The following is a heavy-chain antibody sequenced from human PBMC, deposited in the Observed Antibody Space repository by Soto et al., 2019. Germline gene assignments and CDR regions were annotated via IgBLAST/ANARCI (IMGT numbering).Heavy chain of an antibody. CDR3: AKCYYDLWSGYSPPFDY. CDR2: ISSDGGDK. Sequence: PGGSLRLSWAAAGCTCNTYARHWVRQAPGKGLEWVALISSDGGDKYYADSVKGRFTISRDNSKNTLYLQMDSLRAEDTAVYYCAKCYYDLWSGYSPPFDYWGQGTLVTVSS. D-gene: IGHD3-3*01. V-gene: IGHV3-30*18. CDR1: GCTCNTYA. J-gene: IGHJ4*02.